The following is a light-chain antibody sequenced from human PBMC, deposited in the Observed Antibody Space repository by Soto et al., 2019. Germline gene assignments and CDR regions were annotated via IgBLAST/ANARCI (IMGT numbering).Light chain of an antibody. CDR1: QMVGSSD. J-gene: IGKJ4*01. V-gene: IGKV3D-20*02. CDR3: LQRSNWPLT. Sequence: IVFTHSPVTLSLSPGEIATLSCRAGQMVGSSDLAWYQQKHGQAPRLLIYGAYRRATGIPDRFSGSGSGREFTLSIRSLEPEDFAVYSCLQRSNWPLTFGGGTKVEI. CDR2: GAY.